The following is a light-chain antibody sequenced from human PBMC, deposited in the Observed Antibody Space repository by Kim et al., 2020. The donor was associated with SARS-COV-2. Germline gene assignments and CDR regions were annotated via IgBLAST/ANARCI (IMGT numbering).Light chain of an antibody. J-gene: IGKJ4*01. Sequence: SPGDRAPLSCRASHSVSSSYLAWYQQKPGQAPRLLIYCASSRATGIPDRFSGSGSRTDFTLTISRLGPEDVAVYYCQQYGSSPLTFGGGTKVDIK. V-gene: IGKV3-20*01. CDR1: HSVSSSY. CDR3: QQYGSSPLT. CDR2: CAS.